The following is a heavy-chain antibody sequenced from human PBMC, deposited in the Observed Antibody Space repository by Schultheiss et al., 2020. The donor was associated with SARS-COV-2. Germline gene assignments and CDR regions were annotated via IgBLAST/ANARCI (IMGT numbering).Heavy chain of an antibody. V-gene: IGHV3-23*01. CDR3: AKDSRISA. J-gene: IGHJ4*02. CDR2: ISGSGGST. Sequence: GESLKISCAASGFTFSSYSMNWVRQAPGKGLEWVSAISGSGGSTYYADSVKGRFTISRDNSKNTLYLQMNSLRAEDTAVYYCAKDSRISAWGQGTLVTVSS. CDR1: GFTFSSYS.